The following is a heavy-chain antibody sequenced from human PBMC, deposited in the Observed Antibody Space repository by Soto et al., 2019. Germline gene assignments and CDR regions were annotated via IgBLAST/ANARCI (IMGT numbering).Heavy chain of an antibody. Sequence: SVKVSCKASGGTFSSYAISWFRQAPGQGLEWMGGIIPIFGTANYGQKFQGRVTITADESTSTAYMELSSLRSEDTAVYYCARDSPRITGTVLQDYYGMEVWGQGTTVTVSS. J-gene: IGHJ6*02. CDR1: GGTFSSYA. D-gene: IGHD1-20*01. CDR3: ARDSPRITGTVLQDYYGMEV. V-gene: IGHV1-69*13. CDR2: IIPIFGTA.